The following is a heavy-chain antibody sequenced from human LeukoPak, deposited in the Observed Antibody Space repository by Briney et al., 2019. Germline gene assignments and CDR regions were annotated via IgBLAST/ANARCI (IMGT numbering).Heavy chain of an antibody. J-gene: IGHJ5*02. CDR1: GYTFTSYA. CDR2: INAGNGNT. V-gene: IGHV1-3*01. Sequence: ASVKVSCKASGYTFTSYAIHWVRQAPGQRLEWMGSINAGNGNTKYSQKFQGRVTITRDTFASTAYMELSSLRSEDTAVYYCARSSLTYYYGSSGYYSNWFDPWGQGTLVTVSS. CDR3: ARSSLTYYYGSSGYYSNWFDP. D-gene: IGHD3-22*01.